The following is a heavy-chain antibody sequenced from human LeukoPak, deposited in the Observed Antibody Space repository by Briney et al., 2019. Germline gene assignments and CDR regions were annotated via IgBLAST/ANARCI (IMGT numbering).Heavy chain of an antibody. D-gene: IGHD6-13*01. J-gene: IGHJ6*02. CDR3: ARVAAAGISYYYYGMDV. Sequence: ASVKVSCKASGYTFTGYYMHWVRQAPGQGLEWMGWINPNSGGTNYAQKFQGRVTMTRDTSISTAYMELSRPRSDDTAVYYCARVAAAGISYYYYGMDVWGQGTTVTVSS. CDR2: INPNSGGT. V-gene: IGHV1-2*02. CDR1: GYTFTGYY.